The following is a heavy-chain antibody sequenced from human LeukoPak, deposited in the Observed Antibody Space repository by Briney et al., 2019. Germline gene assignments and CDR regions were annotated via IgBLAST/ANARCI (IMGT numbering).Heavy chain of an antibody. D-gene: IGHD5-12*01. CDR1: GGSISSDTYH. V-gene: IGHV4-39*07. CDR2: IYYSGST. CDR3: ARGYSGYDPRFDY. Sequence: SETLSLTCTVSGGSISSDTYHWGWIRQPPGKGLEWIGTIYYSGSTYYNPSLKSRVTMSVDTSKNQFSLKLSSVTAADTAVYYCARGYSGYDPRFDYWGQGTLVTVSS. J-gene: IGHJ4*02.